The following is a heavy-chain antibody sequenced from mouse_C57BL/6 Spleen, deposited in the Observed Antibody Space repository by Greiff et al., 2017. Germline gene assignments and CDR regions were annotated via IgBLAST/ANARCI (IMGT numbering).Heavy chain of an antibody. V-gene: IGHV5-17*01. Sequence: EVMLVESGGGLVKPGGSLKLSCAASGFTFSDYGMHWVRQAPEKGLEWVAYISSGSSTIYYADTVKGRFTISRDNAKNTLFLQMTSLRSEDTAMYYCAREGLYGSSYEFAYWGQGTLVTVSA. J-gene: IGHJ3*01. CDR3: AREGLYGSSYEFAY. D-gene: IGHD1-1*01. CDR1: GFTFSDYG. CDR2: ISSGSSTI.